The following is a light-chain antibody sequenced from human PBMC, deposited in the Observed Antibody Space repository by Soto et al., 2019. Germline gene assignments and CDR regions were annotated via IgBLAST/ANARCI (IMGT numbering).Light chain of an antibody. Sequence: EIVLTQSPGTLSLSPGATATLSCRASQSVSRNYLAWFQQKPGQAPRLLIHGASSRAAGTPDRFSGSGSGTDFTLTISRLEPEDCAVYFCLHYGDFPIYTFGPGTKVDFK. CDR1: QSVSRNY. V-gene: IGKV3-20*01. CDR2: GAS. J-gene: IGKJ3*01. CDR3: LHYGDFPIYT.